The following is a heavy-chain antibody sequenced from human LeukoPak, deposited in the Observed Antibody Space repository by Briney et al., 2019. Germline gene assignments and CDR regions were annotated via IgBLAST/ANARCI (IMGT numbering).Heavy chain of an antibody. CDR3: AGYDILTGYYGY. J-gene: IGHJ4*02. V-gene: IGHV4-30-4*01. Sequence: SETLSLTCTVSGGSISSGDYYWSWIRQPPGKGLEWIGYIYYSGSTYYNPSLKSRVTISVDTSKNQFSLKLSSVTAADTAVYYCAGYDILTGYYGYWGQETLVTVSS. CDR2: IYYSGST. D-gene: IGHD3-9*01. CDR1: GGSISSGDYY.